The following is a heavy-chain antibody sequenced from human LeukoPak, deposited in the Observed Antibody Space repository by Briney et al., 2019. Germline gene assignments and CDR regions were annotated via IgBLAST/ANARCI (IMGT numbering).Heavy chain of an antibody. CDR2: IIPIFGTA. CDR3: ARAPGYSGYPNWFDP. V-gene: IGHV1-69*05. CDR1: GGTFSSFA. J-gene: IGHJ5*02. Sequence: SVKVSCKASGGTFSSFAISWVRQAPGQGLEWMGGIIPIFGTANYAQKFQGRVTITTDESTSTAYMELSSLRSEDTAVYYCARAPGYSGYPNWFDPWGQGTLVTVSS. D-gene: IGHD5-12*01.